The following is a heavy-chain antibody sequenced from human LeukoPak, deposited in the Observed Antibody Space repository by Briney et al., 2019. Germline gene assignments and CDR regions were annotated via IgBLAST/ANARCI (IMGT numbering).Heavy chain of an antibody. V-gene: IGHV4-4*07. Sequence: PSETLSLTCTVSGGSISSYYWSWIRQPAGKGLEWIGRIYTSGSTNYNPSLKSRVTMSVDTSKNQFYLKLSSVTAADTAVYYCARDLTWGIAAAGTSPMDVWGKGTTVTVSS. CDR2: IYTSGST. D-gene: IGHD6-13*01. CDR1: GGSISSYY. J-gene: IGHJ6*03. CDR3: ARDLTWGIAAAGTSPMDV.